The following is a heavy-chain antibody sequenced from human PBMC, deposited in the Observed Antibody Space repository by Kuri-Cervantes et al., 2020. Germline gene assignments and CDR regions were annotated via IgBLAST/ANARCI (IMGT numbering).Heavy chain of an antibody. J-gene: IGHJ3*02. CDR2: ISGSGGST. Sequence: GESLKISCAASGFTFSSYAMSWVRQAPGKGLEWVSAISGSGGSTYYADSVKGRFTISRDNAKNSLYLQMNSLRAEDTAVYYCARVKWFREYAYDIWEQGI. CDR1: GFTFSSYA. CDR3: ARVKWFREYAYDI. D-gene: IGHD3-10*01. V-gene: IGHV3-23*01.